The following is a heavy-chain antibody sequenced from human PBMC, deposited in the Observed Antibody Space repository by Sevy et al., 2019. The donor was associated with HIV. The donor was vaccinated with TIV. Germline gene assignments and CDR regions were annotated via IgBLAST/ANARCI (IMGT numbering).Heavy chain of an antibody. CDR3: ARDDRPSGWLFDY. D-gene: IGHD6-19*01. CDR1: GFTFSSYW. Sequence: GGSLRFSCAASGFTFSSYWMTWVRQAPGKGLEWVANINRDGSTKNYVDSVKGRFTISRDNAKNSLYLEMNSLRAEDAAVYYCARDDRPSGWLFDYRGQGTLVTVSS. J-gene: IGHJ4*02. V-gene: IGHV3-7*01. CDR2: INRDGSTK.